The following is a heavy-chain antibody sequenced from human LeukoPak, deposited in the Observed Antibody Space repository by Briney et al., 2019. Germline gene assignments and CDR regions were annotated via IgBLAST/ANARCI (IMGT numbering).Heavy chain of an antibody. Sequence: PGGSLRLSCAASGFIFGSYSMNWVRQAPGKGLEWVSSISSSSSYIYYADSVKGRFTISRDNAKNSLYLQMNSLRDEDTAVYYCARGGSRYYDSSGYYSEFDYWGQGTLVTVSS. J-gene: IGHJ4*02. CDR2: ISSSSSYI. V-gene: IGHV3-21*01. D-gene: IGHD3-22*01. CDR3: ARGGSRYYDSSGYYSEFDY. CDR1: GFIFGSYS.